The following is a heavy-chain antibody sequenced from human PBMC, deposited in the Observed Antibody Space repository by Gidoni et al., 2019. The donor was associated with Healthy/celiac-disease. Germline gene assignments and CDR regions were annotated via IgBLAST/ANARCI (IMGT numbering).Heavy chain of an antibody. CDR1: GFPFSSYG. CDR3: ARDKTTVVTPGYFDL. D-gene: IGHD4-17*01. J-gene: IGHJ2*01. CDR2: IWYDGSNK. Sequence: QVQLVESGGGVVQPGRSLRLSCAASGFPFSSYGMHWVRQAPGKGLEWVAVIWYDGSNKYYADSVKGRFTISRDNSKNTLYLQMNSLRAEDTAVYYCARDKTTVVTPGYFDLWGRGTLVTVSS. V-gene: IGHV3-33*01.